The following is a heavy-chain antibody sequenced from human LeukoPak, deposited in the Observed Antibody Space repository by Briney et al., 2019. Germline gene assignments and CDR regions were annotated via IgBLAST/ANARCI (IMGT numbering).Heavy chain of an antibody. D-gene: IGHD3-3*01. V-gene: IGHV4-4*02. Sequence: SETLSLTCTVSGGSISSSNWWSWVRQPPGKGLEWIGEIYHSGSTNYNPSLKSRVTISVDTSKNQFSLKLSSVTAADTAVYYCARRNYDFWSGSWFDPWGQGTLVTVSS. CDR3: ARRNYDFWSGSWFDP. CDR1: GGSISSSNW. J-gene: IGHJ5*02. CDR2: IYHSGST.